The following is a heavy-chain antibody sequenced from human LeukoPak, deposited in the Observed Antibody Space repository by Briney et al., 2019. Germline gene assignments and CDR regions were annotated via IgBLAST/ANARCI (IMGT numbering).Heavy chain of an antibody. CDR2: INHSGST. Sequence: QPSETLSLTCAVYGGSFSGYYWSWSRQPPGKGLEWIGEINHSGSTNYNPSLKSRVTISVDTSKNQFSLKLSSVTAADTAVYYCARGPSYGDYDPPYKHWFDPWGQGTLVTVSS. V-gene: IGHV4-34*01. CDR1: GGSFSGYY. J-gene: IGHJ5*02. CDR3: ARGPSYGDYDPPYKHWFDP. D-gene: IGHD4-17*01.